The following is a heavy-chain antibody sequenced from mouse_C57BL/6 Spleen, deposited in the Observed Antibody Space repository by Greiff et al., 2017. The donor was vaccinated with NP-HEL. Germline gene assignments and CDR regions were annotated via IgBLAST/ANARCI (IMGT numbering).Heavy chain of an antibody. CDR2: ISSGSSTI. CDR3: AREDYYGSFAY. CDR1: GFTFSDYG. Sequence: EVQLVESGGGLVKPGGSLKLSCAASGFTFSDYGMHWVRQAPEKGLEWVAYISSGSSTIYYADTVKGRFTISRDNAKNTLFLQMTSLRSEDTAMYYCAREDYYGSFAYWGQGTLVTVSA. V-gene: IGHV5-17*01. J-gene: IGHJ3*01. D-gene: IGHD1-1*01.